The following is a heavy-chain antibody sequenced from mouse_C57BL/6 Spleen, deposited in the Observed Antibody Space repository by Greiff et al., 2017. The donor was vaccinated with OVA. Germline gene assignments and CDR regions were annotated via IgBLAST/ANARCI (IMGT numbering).Heavy chain of an antibody. J-gene: IGHJ4*01. CDR2: IYPRSGNT. CDR1: GYTFTSYG. Sequence: QVQLKQSGAELARPGASVKLSCKASGYTFTSYGISWVKQRTGQGLEWIGEIYPRSGNTYYNEKFKGKATLTADKSSSTAYMELRSLTSEDSAVYFCARKTGSSYGGYAMDYWGQGTSVTVSS. D-gene: IGHD1-1*01. V-gene: IGHV1-81*01. CDR3: ARKTGSSYGGYAMDY.